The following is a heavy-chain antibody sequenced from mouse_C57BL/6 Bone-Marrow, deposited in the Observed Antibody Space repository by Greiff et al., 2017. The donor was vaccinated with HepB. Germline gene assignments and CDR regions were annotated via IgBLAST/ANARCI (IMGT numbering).Heavy chain of an antibody. J-gene: IGHJ1*03. V-gene: IGHV1-50*01. CDR2: IDPSDSYT. Sequence: QVQLKQPGAELVKPGASVKLSCKASGYTFTSYWMQWVKQRPGQGLEWIGEIDPSDSYTNYNQKFKGKATLTVDTSSSTAYMQLSSLTSEDSAVYYCARSKVRYWYVDVWGTGTTVTVSS. CDR3: ARSKVRYWYVDV. D-gene: IGHD1-3*01. CDR1: GYTFTSYW.